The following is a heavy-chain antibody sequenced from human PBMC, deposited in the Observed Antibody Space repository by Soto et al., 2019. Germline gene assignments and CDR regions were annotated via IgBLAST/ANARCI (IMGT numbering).Heavy chain of an antibody. CDR3: ASTLGYCSGGSCSSSRSLDAFDF. Sequence: SETMSLNCSVCGGCFCGCYSCHIRQPPGKGLEWIGEINHSGSTNYNPSLKSRVTISVDTSKNQFALKLSSVTAADTAVYYCASTLGYCSGGSCSSSRSLDAFDFWGQGTMVTVSS. CDR1: GGCFCGCY. V-gene: IGHV4-34*01. J-gene: IGHJ3*01. D-gene: IGHD2-15*01. CDR2: INHSGST.